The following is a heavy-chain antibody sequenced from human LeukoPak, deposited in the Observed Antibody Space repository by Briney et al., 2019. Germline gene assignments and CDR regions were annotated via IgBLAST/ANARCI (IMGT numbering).Heavy chain of an antibody. V-gene: IGHV4-38-2*02. CDR2: IYHSGTT. CDR1: GYSISSGYY. CDR3: ARKVAAARPYFDY. D-gene: IGHD6-13*01. J-gene: IGHJ4*02. Sequence: KTSETLSLTCTVSGYSISSGYYWGWIRQPPGKGLEWIGSIYHSGTTYYNPSLKSRVTIPVDTSKNQFSLKLTSVTAADTAIYYCARKVAAARPYFDYWGQGTLVTVSS.